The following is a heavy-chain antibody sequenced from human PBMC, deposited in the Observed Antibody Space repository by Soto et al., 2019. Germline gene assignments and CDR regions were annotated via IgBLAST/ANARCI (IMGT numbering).Heavy chain of an antibody. D-gene: IGHD2-2*02. Sequence: EVQLVESGGGLVQPGGSLRLSCAASGFTFSSYSMNWVLQAPGKGLAWVSYISSSSSTIYYADSVKGRFTISRDNAKNSLYLQMNSLRAEDTAVYYCARERYCSSTSCYRYYYYYMDVWGKGTTVTVSS. CDR1: GFTFSSYS. CDR3: ARERYCSSTSCYRYYYYYMDV. CDR2: ISSSSSTI. J-gene: IGHJ6*03. V-gene: IGHV3-48*01.